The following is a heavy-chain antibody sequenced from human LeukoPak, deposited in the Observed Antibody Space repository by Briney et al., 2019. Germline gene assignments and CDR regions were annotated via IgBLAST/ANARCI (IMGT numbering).Heavy chain of an antibody. CDR2: MNPNSGNT. D-gene: IGHD1-1*01. V-gene: IGHV1-8*01. CDR3: ARGQRGAFGI. CDR1: GYTFTSYN. J-gene: IGHJ3*02. Sequence: GASVKISCKASGYTFTSYNINWVRQATGQGREWMGGMNPNSGNTDYAQKFQGRVTMTRNTYISTAYMELSSLRSEDTAVYYCARGQRGAFGIWGQGTMVTVSS.